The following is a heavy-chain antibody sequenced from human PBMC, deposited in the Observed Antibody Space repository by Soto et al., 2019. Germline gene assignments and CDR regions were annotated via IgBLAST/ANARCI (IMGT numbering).Heavy chain of an antibody. CDR1: GYTFTGYY. J-gene: IGHJ6*02. Sequence: GASVKVSCKASGYTFTGYYMHWVRRAPGQGLEWMGWINPNSGGTNYAQKFQGWVTMTRDTSISTAYMELSRLRSDDTAVYYCARDLVVGATESYYYGMDVWGQGTTVTVSS. CDR3: ARDLVVGATESYYYGMDV. V-gene: IGHV1-2*04. D-gene: IGHD1-26*01. CDR2: INPNSGGT.